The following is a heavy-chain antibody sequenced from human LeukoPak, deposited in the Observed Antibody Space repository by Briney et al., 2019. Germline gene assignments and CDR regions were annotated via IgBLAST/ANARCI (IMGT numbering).Heavy chain of an antibody. V-gene: IGHV1-69*06. D-gene: IGHD2-2*01. J-gene: IGHJ1*01. Sequence: ASVKVSCKASGGTFSSYAISWVRQAPGQGLEWMGGIIPIFSTANYAQKFQGRVTITADKSTSTAYMELSSLRSEDTAVYYCARDQVVPAARLEYFQHWGQGTLVTVSS. CDR1: GGTFSSYA. CDR2: IIPIFSTA. CDR3: ARDQVVPAARLEYFQH.